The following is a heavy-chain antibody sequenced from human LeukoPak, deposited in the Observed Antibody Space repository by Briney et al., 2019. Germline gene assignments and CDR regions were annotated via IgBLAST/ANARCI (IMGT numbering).Heavy chain of an antibody. J-gene: IGHJ5*02. CDR2: INPNSGGT. CDR1: GYTFTGYY. CDR3: ARDRAMVRGVGLQNWFDP. D-gene: IGHD3-10*01. Sequence: ASVKVSCKASGYTFTGYYMHWVRQAPGQGLEWMGWINPNSGGTNYAQKFQGRVTMTRDTSISTAYMELSSLRSEDTAVYYCARDRAMVRGVGLQNWFDPWGQGTLVTVSS. V-gene: IGHV1-2*02.